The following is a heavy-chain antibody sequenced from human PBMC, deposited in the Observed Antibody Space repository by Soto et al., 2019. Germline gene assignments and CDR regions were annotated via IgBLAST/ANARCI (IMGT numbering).Heavy chain of an antibody. V-gene: IGHV1-46*01. CDR1: GYIFTNHY. CDR2: INPSGGST. J-gene: IGHJ4*02. CDR3: ARADYYDSSGFYYDC. D-gene: IGHD3-22*01. Sequence: QVQLVQSGAEVKKPGASVKVSCKASGYIFTNHYIHWVRQAPGQGLEWMGIINPSGGSTNYLQKFQGRIPMTRDTSTSTVYMELSSLRSEDTAVYFCARADYYDSSGFYYDCWGQRSLVTVSS.